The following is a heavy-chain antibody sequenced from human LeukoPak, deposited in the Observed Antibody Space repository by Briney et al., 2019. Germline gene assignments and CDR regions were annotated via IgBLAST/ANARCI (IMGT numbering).Heavy chain of an antibody. J-gene: IGHJ3*02. D-gene: IGHD2-2*01. Sequence: ASVKVSCKASGYTFTGYYMHWVRQAPGQGLEWMGWINPNSGGTNYAQKFQGRVTMTRDTSISTAYMELSRLRSDDTAVYDCARVLRIVVAPDDAFDIWGQGTMVTVSS. V-gene: IGHV1-2*02. CDR1: GYTFTGYY. CDR2: INPNSGGT. CDR3: ARVLRIVVAPDDAFDI.